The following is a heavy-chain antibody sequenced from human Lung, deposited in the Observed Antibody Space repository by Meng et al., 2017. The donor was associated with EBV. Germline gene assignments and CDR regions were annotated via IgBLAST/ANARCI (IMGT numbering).Heavy chain of an antibody. Sequence: QVPLQESGPGLVKPSQTLSLTCTVSGGSISSGGHYWSWIRRHPGKGLEWIGFIYYSGSTYYNPSLKSRVTISVHTSKNQFSLKLTAVTAADTAVYYCARTLYYYNSHVHFDFWGQGTLVTVSS. D-gene: IGHD3-22*01. V-gene: IGHV4-31*03. CDR2: IYYSGST. J-gene: IGHJ4*02. CDR1: GGSISSGGHY. CDR3: ARTLYYYNSHVHFDF.